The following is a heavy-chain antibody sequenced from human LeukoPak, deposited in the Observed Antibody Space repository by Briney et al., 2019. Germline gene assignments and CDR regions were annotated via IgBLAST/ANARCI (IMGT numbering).Heavy chain of an antibody. CDR3: ARALLQYYYDSSGYLFDY. J-gene: IGHJ4*02. D-gene: IGHD3-22*01. V-gene: IGHV4-39*07. CDR2: IYYSGST. Sequence: SETLSLTCTVSGGSISSYYWGWIRQPPGKGLEWIGSIYYSGSTYYNPSLKSRVTISVDTSKNQFSLKLSSVTAADTAVYYCARALLQYYYDSSGYLFDYWGQGTLVTVSS. CDR1: GGSISSYY.